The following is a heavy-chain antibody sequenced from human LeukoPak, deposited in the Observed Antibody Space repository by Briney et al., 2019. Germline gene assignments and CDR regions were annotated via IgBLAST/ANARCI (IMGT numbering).Heavy chain of an antibody. CDR2: IYPGDTDT. Sequence: GESLKISCKGSGYSFTSYWIGWVRQMPGKGLEWMGIIYPGDTDTRYSPSFQGQVTISADKSISTAYLQWSSLKASDTAMYYCANLGYSYGYYFDYWGQGTLFTVSS. J-gene: IGHJ4*02. D-gene: IGHD5-18*01. CDR3: ANLGYSYGYYFDY. V-gene: IGHV5-51*01. CDR1: GYSFTSYW.